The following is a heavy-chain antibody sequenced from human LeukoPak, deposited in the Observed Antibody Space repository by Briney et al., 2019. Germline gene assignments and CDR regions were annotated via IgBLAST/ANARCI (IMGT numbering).Heavy chain of an antibody. D-gene: IGHD2-15*01. CDR1: GFTVSSNY. V-gene: IGHV3-53*04. J-gene: IGHJ4*02. CDR2: IYSGGST. CDR3: ARDGGRGRYCSGGSCYSDY. Sequence: GGSLRLSCVASGFTVSSNYMSWVRQAPGKGLEWVSVIYSGGSTYYADSVKGRFTISRHNSKNTLYLQMNSLRAEDTAVYYCARDGGRGRYCSGGSCYSDYWGQGTLVTVSS.